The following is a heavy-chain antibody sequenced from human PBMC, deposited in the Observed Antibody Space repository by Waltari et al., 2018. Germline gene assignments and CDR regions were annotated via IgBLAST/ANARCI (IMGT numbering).Heavy chain of an antibody. J-gene: IGHJ3*02. CDR2: IIPILGIA. V-gene: IGHV1-69*02. Sequence: VQLVQSGAEVKKPGSSVKVSCKASGGTFSSYTISWVRQAPGQGLEWMGRIIPILGIANYAQKFQGRVTITADKSTSTAYMELSSLRSEDTAVYYCARVYCSGGSCYSAFDIWGQGTMVTVSS. CDR3: ARVYCSGGSCYSAFDI. D-gene: IGHD2-15*01. CDR1: GGTFSSYT.